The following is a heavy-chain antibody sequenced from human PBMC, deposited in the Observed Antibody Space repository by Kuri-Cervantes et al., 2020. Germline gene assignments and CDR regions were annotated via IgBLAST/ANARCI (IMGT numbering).Heavy chain of an antibody. CDR2: INPNSGGT. CDR1: GYTFTGYY. CDR3: ATPYCSSTSCPYNWFDP. Sequence: VKVSCKASGYTFTGYYMHWVRQAPGQGLEWMGWINPNSGGTNYAQKFQGRVTMTRDTSISTAYMELSRLRSDDTAVYYCATPYCSSTSCPYNWFDPWGQGTLVTVSS. D-gene: IGHD2-2*01. V-gene: IGHV1-2*02. J-gene: IGHJ5*02.